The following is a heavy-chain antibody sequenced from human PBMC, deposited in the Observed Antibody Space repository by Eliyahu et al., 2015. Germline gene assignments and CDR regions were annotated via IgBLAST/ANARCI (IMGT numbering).Heavy chain of an antibody. CDR1: XXSIXSGSYY. CDR2: IYTSGST. J-gene: IGHJ3*02. CDR3: AREGGVIVVTPGAFDI. Sequence: QVQLQESGPGLVKPSQTLSLXCTVXXXSIXSGSYYWSWIRQPAGKGLEWIGRIYTSGSTNYNPSLKSRVTISVDTSKNQFSLKLSSVTAADTAVYYCAREGGVIVVTPGAFDIWGQGTMVTVSS. D-gene: IGHD3-22*01. V-gene: IGHV4-61*02.